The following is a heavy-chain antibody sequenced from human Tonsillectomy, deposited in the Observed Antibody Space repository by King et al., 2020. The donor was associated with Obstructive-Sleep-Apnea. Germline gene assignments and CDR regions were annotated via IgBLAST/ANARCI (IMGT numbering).Heavy chain of an antibody. CDR1: GYSISSGYY. V-gene: IGHV4-38-2*02. CDR2: IFHSGRT. Sequence: QLQESGPGLVKPSETLSLTCTVSGYSISSGYYWGWIRQPPGKGLEWIGSIFHSGRTYNNPSLKSRVTISVDTSKKQFSLKLSSVTAADTAVYYCTRGRSGWSEYFQDWGQGTLVTVSS. CDR3: TRGRSGWSEYFQD. J-gene: IGHJ1*01. D-gene: IGHD6-19*01.